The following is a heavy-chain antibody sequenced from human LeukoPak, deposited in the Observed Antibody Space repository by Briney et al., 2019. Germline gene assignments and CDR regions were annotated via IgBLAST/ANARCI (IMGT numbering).Heavy chain of an antibody. J-gene: IGHJ4*02. CDR2: IYYSGST. CDR1: GGSISSSSYY. D-gene: IGHD3-10*01. V-gene: IGHV4-39*07. Sequence: PSETLSLTCTVSGGSISSSSYYWGWIRQPPGKGLEWIGSIYYSGSTYYNPSLKSRVTISVDTSKNQFSLKLSSVTAADTAVYYCARDYGSGSYSNYWGQGTLVTVSS. CDR3: ARDYGSGSYSNY.